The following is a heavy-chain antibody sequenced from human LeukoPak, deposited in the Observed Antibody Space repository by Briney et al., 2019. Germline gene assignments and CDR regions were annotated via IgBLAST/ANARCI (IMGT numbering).Heavy chain of an antibody. J-gene: IGHJ4*02. V-gene: IGHV3-33*01. Sequence: GGSLRLSCAASGFTFCSYGMHWVRQAPGKGLEWVAVIWYDGSNKYYAESVKGRFTISRDNSKNTLYLQMNSLRAEDTAVYYCARDLTYYYDSSGYYGFDYWGQGTLVTVSS. CDR1: GFTFCSYG. D-gene: IGHD3-22*01. CDR3: ARDLTYYYDSSGYYGFDY. CDR2: IWYDGSNK.